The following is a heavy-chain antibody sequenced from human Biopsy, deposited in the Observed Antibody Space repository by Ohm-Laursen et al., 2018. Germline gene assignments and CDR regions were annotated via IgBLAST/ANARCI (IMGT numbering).Heavy chain of an antibody. CDR3: ARLNSGTYDASDL. CDR2: IYGGGSPV. V-gene: IGHV3-48*03. Sequence: GSLRLSCAASGFDFNLYEMTWVRQAPGKGMEWISYIYGGGSPVSYADSVKGRFTISRDNAQKSLYLHMNSLRAEDTAIYYCARLNSGTYDASDLWGQGTTVIVSS. CDR1: GFDFNLYE. J-gene: IGHJ3*01. D-gene: IGHD1-26*01.